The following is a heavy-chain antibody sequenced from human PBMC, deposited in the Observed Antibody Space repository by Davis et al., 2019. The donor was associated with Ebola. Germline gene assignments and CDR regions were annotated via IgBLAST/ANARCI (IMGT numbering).Heavy chain of an antibody. CDR3: ARGIVGATN. CDR2: IYYSGST. Sequence: GSLRLSCTVSGGSVSSGSYYWSWIRQPPEKGLEWVGYIYYSGSTNCNPSLKSRVTISVDTSKNQFSLKLSSVTAADTAVYYCARGIVGATNWGQGTLVTVSS. D-gene: IGHD1-26*01. CDR1: GGSVSSGSYY. J-gene: IGHJ4*02. V-gene: IGHV4-61*01.